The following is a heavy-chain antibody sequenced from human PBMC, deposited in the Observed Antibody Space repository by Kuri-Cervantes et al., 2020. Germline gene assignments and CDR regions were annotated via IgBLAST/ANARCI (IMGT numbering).Heavy chain of an antibody. D-gene: IGHD2-21*02. V-gene: IGHV3-21*01. J-gene: IGHJ6*02. CDR1: GFTFSSYS. CDR2: ISSSSSYI. Sequence: GGSLRLSCAASGFTFSSYSMNWVRQAPGKGLEWVSSISSSSSYIYYADSVKGRFTISRDNAKNSLYLQMNSLRAEDTAVYYCARDGPEPYCGGDCYLWWYYYGMDVRGQGTTVTVSS. CDR3: ARDGPEPYCGGDCYLWWYYYGMDV.